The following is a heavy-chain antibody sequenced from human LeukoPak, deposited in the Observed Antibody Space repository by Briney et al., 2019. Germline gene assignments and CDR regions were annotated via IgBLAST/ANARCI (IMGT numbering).Heavy chain of an antibody. V-gene: IGHV4-39*07. CDR2: IYYSGST. Sequence: SETLSLTCTVSGGSISSSSYSWGWIRQPPGTGLEWIGNIYYSGSTYYNPSLKSRVTISVDTSKNQFSLKLSSVTAADTAVYYCASRGTPYYYGSGTNTGGFDPWGQGTLVTVSS. CDR1: GGSISSSSYS. CDR3: ASRGTPYYYGSGTNTGGFDP. J-gene: IGHJ5*02. D-gene: IGHD3-10*01.